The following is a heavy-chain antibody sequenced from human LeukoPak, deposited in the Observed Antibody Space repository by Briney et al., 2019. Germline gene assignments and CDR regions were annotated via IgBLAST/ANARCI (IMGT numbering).Heavy chain of an antibody. V-gene: IGHV5-51*01. CDR2: IYPGDSDT. Sequence: GESLKISCKGSGYSFTNYWIGWVRQMPGKGLEWMGIIYPGDSDTRYSPSFQGQVTISADKSISTAYLQWSSLQASDTAMYYCARSGTGYTSPGDFFDIWGQGKMATVSS. CDR3: ARSGTGYTSPGDFFDI. J-gene: IGHJ3*02. CDR1: GYSFTNYW. D-gene: IGHD6-13*01.